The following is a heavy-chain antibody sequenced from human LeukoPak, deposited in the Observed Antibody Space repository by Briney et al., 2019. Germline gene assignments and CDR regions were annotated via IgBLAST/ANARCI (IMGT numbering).Heavy chain of an antibody. CDR1: GFIFSNYW. V-gene: IGHV3-74*01. J-gene: IGHJ4*02. Sequence: PGGSLRLSCAASGFIFSNYWMHWVRQAPGKGLVWVSRINSDGISTSYADSVKGRFTISRDNAKNTLYLQMNSLRAEDTAVYYCGISSYGSGSYGALDYWGQGTLVTVSS. CDR3: GISSYGSGSYGALDY. D-gene: IGHD3-10*01. CDR2: INSDGIST.